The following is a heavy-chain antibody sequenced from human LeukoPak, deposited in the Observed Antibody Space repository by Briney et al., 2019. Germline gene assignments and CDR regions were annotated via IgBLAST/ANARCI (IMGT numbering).Heavy chain of an antibody. V-gene: IGHV3-30-3*01. CDR1: GFTFSSYA. J-gene: IGHJ4*02. CDR3: AKDEVAAAGYFDY. CDR2: ISYDGNNK. Sequence: PGGSLRLSCAASGFTFSSYAMHWVRQAPVKGLEWVAFISYDGNNKYYADSVKGRFTISRDTSKNTLYLQMNSLRAEDTAVYYCAKDEVAAAGYFDYWGQGTLVTVSS. D-gene: IGHD6-13*01.